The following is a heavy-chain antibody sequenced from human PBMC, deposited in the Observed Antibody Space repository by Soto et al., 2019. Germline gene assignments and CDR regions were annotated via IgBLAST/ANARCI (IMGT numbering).Heavy chain of an antibody. J-gene: IGHJ6*02. D-gene: IGHD2-2*01. CDR2: INPNSGGT. CDR1: GYTFTGYY. Sequence: ASVKVSCKASGYTFTGYYMHWVRQAPGQGLEWMGWINPNSGGTNYAQKFQGRVTMTRDTSISTAYMELSRLRSDDTAVYYCAIPIVVVPAAMTEDYCMDVLGQGTTGTVAS. V-gene: IGHV1-2*02. CDR3: AIPIVVVPAAMTEDYCMDV.